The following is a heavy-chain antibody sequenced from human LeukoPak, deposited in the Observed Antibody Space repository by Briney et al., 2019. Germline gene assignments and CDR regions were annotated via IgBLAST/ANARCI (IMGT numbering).Heavy chain of an antibody. CDR2: MYPNSGNT. CDR1: GYTFTSYD. Sequence: ASVKVSCKASGYTFTSYDINWVRQATGQGLEWMGWMYPNSGNTGYAQKFQGRVTITRNTSISTAYMELSSLRSEDTAVYYCAREGCSSTSCYTWGQGTLVTVSS. CDR3: AREGCSSTSCYT. D-gene: IGHD2-2*02. J-gene: IGHJ4*02. V-gene: IGHV1-8*03.